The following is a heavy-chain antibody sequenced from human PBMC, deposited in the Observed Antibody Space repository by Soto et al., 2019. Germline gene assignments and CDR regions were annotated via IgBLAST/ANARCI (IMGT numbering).Heavy chain of an antibody. CDR2: IRGSGVGT. CDR3: ARDPNGDYVGAFDG. CDR1: GFTFSDYA. V-gene: IGHV3-23*01. J-gene: IGHJ3*01. D-gene: IGHD4-17*01. Sequence: EVQLLESGEPGGSLRVSCVASGFTFSDYAMTWVRQAPGKGLEWVSSIRGSGVGTTYADSVRGRFTILRDNSKNTLYRQMNSVRAEDTDVYYCARDPNGDYVGAFDGWGQGTMVTVSS.